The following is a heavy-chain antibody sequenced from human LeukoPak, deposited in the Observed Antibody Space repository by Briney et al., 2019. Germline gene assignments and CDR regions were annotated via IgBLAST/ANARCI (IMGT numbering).Heavy chain of an antibody. CDR1: GGTFSSYA. CDR2: IIPIFGTA. J-gene: IGHJ4*02. Sequence: KISCKASGGTFSSYAIGWVRQAPGQGLEWMGGIIPIFGTANYAQKFQGRVTMTTDTSTSTAYMDLRSLRSDDTAVYYCARVGGYYFAPDYWGQGTLVTVSS. CDR3: ARVGGYYFAPDY. D-gene: IGHD2-15*01. V-gene: IGHV1-69*05.